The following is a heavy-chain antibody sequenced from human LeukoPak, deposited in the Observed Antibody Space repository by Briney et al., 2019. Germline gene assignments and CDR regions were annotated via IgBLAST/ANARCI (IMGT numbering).Heavy chain of an antibody. J-gene: IGHJ4*02. CDR3: ARDRCPDYGATSPCFDY. CDR1: GGSISGYY. CDR2: IYTSGST. D-gene: IGHD4/OR15-4a*01. V-gene: IGHV4-4*07. Sequence: PSETLSLTCTVSGGSISGYYWSWLRQPAGNGLEWIGRIYTSGSTHYNSSLTGRVTMSVDTSKNQFSLKVRSVTAADTAVYYCARDRCPDYGATSPCFDYWGQGTLVTVSS.